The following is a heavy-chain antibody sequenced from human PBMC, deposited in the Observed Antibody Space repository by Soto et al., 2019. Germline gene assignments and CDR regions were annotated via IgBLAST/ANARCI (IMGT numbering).Heavy chain of an antibody. CDR2: ISGSGRTT. D-gene: IGHD3-16*01. J-gene: IGHJ5*02. V-gene: IGHV3-11*01. CDR1: GIVFSDY. CDR3: ARLPFPWGWFDP. Sequence: PGGSLRLSCAASGIVFSDYMSWVGQAPGKGLEWLSYISGSGRTTYSADSVKGRFTISRDNATNSLYLQMNNVRTEDTAVCYCARLPFPWGWFDPWGQGTLVTLSS.